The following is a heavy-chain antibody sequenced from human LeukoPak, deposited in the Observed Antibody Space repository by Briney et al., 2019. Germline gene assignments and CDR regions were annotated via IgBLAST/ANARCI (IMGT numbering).Heavy chain of an antibody. CDR1: GFTFDDYA. CDR3: AKDVYSSGWYYFDY. J-gene: IGHJ4*02. CDR2: ISWNSGSI. V-gene: IGHV3-9*01. D-gene: IGHD6-19*01. Sequence: GRSLRLSCAASGFTFDDYAMHWVRQAPGKGLEWVSGISWNSGSIGYADSVKGRFTISRDNAKNSLYLQMNSLRAEDTALYYRAKDVYSSGWYYFDYWGQGTLVTVSS.